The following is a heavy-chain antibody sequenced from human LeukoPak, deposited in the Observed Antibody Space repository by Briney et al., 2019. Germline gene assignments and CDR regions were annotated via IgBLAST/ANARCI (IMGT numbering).Heavy chain of an antibody. CDR2: IIPIFGTA. J-gene: IGHJ4*02. D-gene: IGHD6-13*01. CDR1: GGTFSSYA. V-gene: IGHV1-69*13. CDR3: AVKKIAAAGTIHFDY. Sequence: ASVKVSCKASGGTFSSYAISWVRQAPGQGLEWMGGIIPIFGTANYAQKFQGRVTITADESTSTAYMELSSLRSEDTAVYYCAVKKIAAAGTIHFDYWGQGTLVTVSS.